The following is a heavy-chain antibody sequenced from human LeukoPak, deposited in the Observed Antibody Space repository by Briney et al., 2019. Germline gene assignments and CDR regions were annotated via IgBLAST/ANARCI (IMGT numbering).Heavy chain of an antibody. CDR1: GYTFNSYG. J-gene: IGHJ4*02. V-gene: IGHV1-46*02. CDR3: ARDQEGFDY. CDR2: IYPRDGST. Sequence: ASVKASCKASGYTFNSYGISWVRQAPGQGLEWMGMIYPRDGSTSYAQKFQGRVTVTRDTSTSTVHMELSGLRSEDTAVYYCARDQEGFDYWGQGTLVTVSS.